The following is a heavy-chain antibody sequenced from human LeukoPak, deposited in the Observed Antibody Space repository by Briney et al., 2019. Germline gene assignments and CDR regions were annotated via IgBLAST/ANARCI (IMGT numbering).Heavy chain of an antibody. Sequence: SETLSLTCTVSGGSISSYYWSWIRQPPGKGLEWIGYIYYSGSTNYNPSLKSRVTISVDTSKNQFSLKLSSVTAADTAVYYCARGIAVAAPYGGGWFDPWGQGTLVTVSS. J-gene: IGHJ5*02. CDR1: GGSISSYY. CDR3: ARGIAVAAPYGGGWFDP. D-gene: IGHD6-19*01. V-gene: IGHV4-59*12. CDR2: IYYSGST.